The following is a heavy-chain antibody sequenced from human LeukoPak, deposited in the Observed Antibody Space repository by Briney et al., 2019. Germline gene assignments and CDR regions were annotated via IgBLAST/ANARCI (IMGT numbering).Heavy chain of an antibody. V-gene: IGHV3-30*02. CDR2: IRYDGSNK. D-gene: IGHD5-12*01. J-gene: IGHJ6*03. CDR3: AKDQSGYDYYYYYYMDV. Sequence: GGSLRLSCAASGFTFSSYGMHWVRQAPGKGLEWVAFIRYDGSNKYYADSVKGRFTISRDNSKDTLYLQMNSLRAEDTAVYYCAKDQSGYDYYYYYYMDVWGKGTTVTISS. CDR1: GFTFSSYG.